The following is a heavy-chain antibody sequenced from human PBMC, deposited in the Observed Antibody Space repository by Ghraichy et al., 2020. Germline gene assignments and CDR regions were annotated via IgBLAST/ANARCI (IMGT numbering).Heavy chain of an antibody. Sequence: GSLRLSCAASGFTFSNAWMSWVRQAPGKGLEWVGRIKSKTDGGTTDYAAPVKGRFTISRDDSKNTLYLQMNSLKTEDTAVYYCTRELVTMVRGVRDWYFDLWGRGTLVTVSS. CDR2: IKSKTDGGTT. CDR3: TRELVTMVRGVRDWYFDL. D-gene: IGHD3-10*01. V-gene: IGHV3-15*01. CDR1: GFTFSNAW. J-gene: IGHJ2*01.